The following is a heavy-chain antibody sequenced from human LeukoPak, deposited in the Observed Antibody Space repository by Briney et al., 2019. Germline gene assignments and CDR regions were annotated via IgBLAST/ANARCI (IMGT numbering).Heavy chain of an antibody. CDR3: ARAPRCSGGSCYSGVGWFDP. CDR1: GGTFSSYA. J-gene: IGHJ5*02. CDR2: IIPIFGTA. Sequence: SVKVSCKASGGTFSSYAISWVRQAPGQGLEWMGGIIPIFGTANHAQKFQGRVTITADESTSTAYMELSSLRSEDTAVYYCARAPRCSGGSCYSGVGWFDPWGQGTLVTVSS. D-gene: IGHD2-15*01. V-gene: IGHV1-69*13.